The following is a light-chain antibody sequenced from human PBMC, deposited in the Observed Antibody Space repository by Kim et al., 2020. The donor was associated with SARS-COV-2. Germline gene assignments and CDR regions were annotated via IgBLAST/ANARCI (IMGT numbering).Light chain of an antibody. J-gene: IGKJ1*01. CDR3: QQYQNWPPWT. CDR1: RSARSN. Sequence: STGERATLSCRASRSARSNVAWYQQRPGQAPRLLIHGASIRAAGIPARFGGSGSGTEFTLTIDNLQAEDSAVYYCQQYQNWPPWTFGQGTKVDIK. V-gene: IGKV3D-15*03. CDR2: GAS.